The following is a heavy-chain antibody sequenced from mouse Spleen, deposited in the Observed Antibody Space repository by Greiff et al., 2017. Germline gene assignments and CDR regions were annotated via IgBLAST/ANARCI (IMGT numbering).Heavy chain of an antibody. D-gene: IGHD2-10*02. J-gene: IGHJ4*01. CDR2: IYPGSGNT. Sequence: VQLQQSGPELVKPGASVKISCKASGYSFTSYYIHWVKQRPGQGLEWIGWIYPGSGNTKYNEKFKGKATLTADTSSSTAYMQLSSLTSEDSAVYYCARGKYGNYDAMDYWGQGTSVTVSS. CDR1: GYSFTSYY. CDR3: ARGKYGNYDAMDY. V-gene: IGHV1-66*01.